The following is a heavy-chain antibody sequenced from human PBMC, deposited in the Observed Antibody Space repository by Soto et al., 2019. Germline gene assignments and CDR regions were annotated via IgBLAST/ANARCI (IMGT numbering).Heavy chain of an antibody. D-gene: IGHD1-1*01. CDR1: GYTFTRYA. V-gene: IGHV1-3*01. Sequence: ASVKVSCKASGYTFTRYAIHWVRQAPGQGLEWLGWINAGTGIATYSQRFQGRVTITSDTSATTSYMELSSLTSEDTAVYFCERELWNAPDYWGQGTLVTVSS. CDR3: ERELWNAPDY. J-gene: IGHJ4*02. CDR2: INAGTGIA.